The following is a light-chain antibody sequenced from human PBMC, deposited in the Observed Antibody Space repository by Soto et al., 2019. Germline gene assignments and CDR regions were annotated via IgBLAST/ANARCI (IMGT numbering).Light chain of an antibody. CDR1: PDIKNF. V-gene: IGKV1-33*01. Sequence: DLQMTQSPSSLSASTGDRVTITCQASPDIKNFLSWFQQKPGKAPKLLIYDSTILESGVPSRYRASGSGTVFTFNISTLQPEVIATCDCFQHDSLPPTCGGGTKVEAK. CDR3: FQHDSLPPT. CDR2: DST. J-gene: IGKJ4*01.